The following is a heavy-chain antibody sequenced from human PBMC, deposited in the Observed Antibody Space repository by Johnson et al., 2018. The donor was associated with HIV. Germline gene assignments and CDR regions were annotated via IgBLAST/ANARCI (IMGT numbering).Heavy chain of an antibody. Sequence: VQLVESGGGVVQPGRSLRLSCAASGFTFSSYGMHWVRQAPGKGLEWVAVISYDESNKYYADSVKGRFTISRDNAKNSLYLQMNSLRAEDTAVYYCARDGRKLTYYYDSSGYDDAFDIWGQGTMVTVSS. CDR3: ARDGRKLTYYYDSSGYDDAFDI. J-gene: IGHJ3*02. D-gene: IGHD3-22*01. CDR1: GFTFSSYG. CDR2: ISYDESNK. V-gene: IGHV3-30*03.